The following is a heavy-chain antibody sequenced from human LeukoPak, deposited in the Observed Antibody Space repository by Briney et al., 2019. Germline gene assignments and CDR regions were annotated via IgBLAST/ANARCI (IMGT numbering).Heavy chain of an antibody. CDR3: AKDVYSGHDTPTPFDY. J-gene: IGHJ4*02. CDR1: GFTFSNYA. CDR2: ISGSGGST. D-gene: IGHD5-12*01. V-gene: IGHV3-23*01. Sequence: GGSLRLSCAASGFTFSNYAMSWVRQAPGKGLEWVSAISGSGGSTYYADSVKGRFTISRDNSKNTLYLQMNSLRAEDTAVYYCAKDVYSGHDTPTPFDYWGQGTLVTVSS.